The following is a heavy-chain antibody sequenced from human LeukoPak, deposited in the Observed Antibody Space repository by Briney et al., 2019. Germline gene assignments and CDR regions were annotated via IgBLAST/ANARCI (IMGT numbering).Heavy chain of an antibody. CDR3: ATAVADPYGMDV. CDR1: GGSISSSSYY. J-gene: IGHJ6*02. D-gene: IGHD6-19*01. Sequence: SETLSLTCTVSGGSISSSSYYWGWIRQPPGKGLEWIGSIYYSGSTYYNPSLKSRVTISVDTSKNQFSLKLSSVTAADTAVYYCATAVADPYGMDVWGQGTTVTASS. V-gene: IGHV4-39*01. CDR2: IYYSGST.